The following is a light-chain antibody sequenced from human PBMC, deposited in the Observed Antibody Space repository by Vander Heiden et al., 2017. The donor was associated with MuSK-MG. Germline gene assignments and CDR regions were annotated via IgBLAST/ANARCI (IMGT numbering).Light chain of an antibody. CDR1: QSVSSY. V-gene: IGKV3-11*01. Sequence: EIVLTQSPATLSLSPGERATLSCRAGQSVSSYLAWYQQKPGQAPRLLIYDASNRATGIPARFSGSGYGTDFTLTISSLEPEDFAVYYCQQRINGPPMYTFGQGTKLEIK. CDR3: QQRINGPPMYT. J-gene: IGKJ2*01. CDR2: DAS.